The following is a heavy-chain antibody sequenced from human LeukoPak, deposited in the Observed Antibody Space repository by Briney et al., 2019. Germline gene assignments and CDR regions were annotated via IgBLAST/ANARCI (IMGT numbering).Heavy chain of an antibody. J-gene: IGHJ4*02. CDR3: ARDSGSITMIVVVITYYFDY. CDR2: ISYDGSNK. V-gene: IGHV3-30*04. D-gene: IGHD3-22*01. Sequence: TGGSLRLSCAASGFTFSSYAMHWVRRAPGKGLEWVAVISYDGSNKYYADSVKGRFTISRDNSKNTLYLQMNSLRAEDTAVYYCARDSGSITMIVVVITYYFDYWGQGTLVTVSS. CDR1: GFTFSSYA.